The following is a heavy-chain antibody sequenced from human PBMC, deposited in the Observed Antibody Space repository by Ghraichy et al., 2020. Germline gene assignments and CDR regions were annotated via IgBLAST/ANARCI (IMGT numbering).Heavy chain of an antibody. CDR3: VRDWNWGFDY. D-gene: IGHD7-27*01. Sequence: LSLTCAASGFTFSTYSMNWARQAPGKGLEWVSYIGRSTVDIYYTDSVKGRFTISRDNAKNSVYLQMNGLRDDDTAVYYCVRDWNWGFDYWGQGTLVTVSS. J-gene: IGHJ4*02. CDR2: IGRSTVDI. CDR1: GFTFSTYS. V-gene: IGHV3-48*02.